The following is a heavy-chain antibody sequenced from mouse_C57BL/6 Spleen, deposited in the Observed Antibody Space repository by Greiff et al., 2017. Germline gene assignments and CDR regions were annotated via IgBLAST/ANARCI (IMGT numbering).Heavy chain of an antibody. J-gene: IGHJ2*01. V-gene: IGHV1-55*01. CDR2: IYPGSGST. D-gene: IGHD2-5*01. Sequence: VKLKQPGAELVKPGASVKMSCKASGYTFTSYWITWVKQRPGQGLEWIGDIYPGSGSTNYNEKFKSKATLTVDTSSSTAYMQLSSLTSEDSAVYYCARSGSNYHYFDYWGQGTTLTVSS. CDR1: GYTFTSYW. CDR3: ARSGSNYHYFDY.